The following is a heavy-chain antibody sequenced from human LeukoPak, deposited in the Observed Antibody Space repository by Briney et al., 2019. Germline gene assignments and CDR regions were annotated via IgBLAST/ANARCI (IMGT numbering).Heavy chain of an antibody. CDR3: ARGADSGSYYVIFDY. V-gene: IGHV4-39*01. D-gene: IGHD1-26*01. Sequence: SETLSLTCTVSGGSISSSNYYWGWIRQPPGKGLEWIGNIYYSGSTYYNPSFKSRLTISVDTSKNQFSLKLSSVTAADTAVYYCARGADSGSYYVIFDYWGQGTLVTVSS. J-gene: IGHJ4*02. CDR2: IYYSGST. CDR1: GGSISSSNYY.